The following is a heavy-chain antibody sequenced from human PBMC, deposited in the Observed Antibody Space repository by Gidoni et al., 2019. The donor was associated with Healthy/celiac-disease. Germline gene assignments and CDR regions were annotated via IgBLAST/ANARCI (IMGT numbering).Heavy chain of an antibody. CDR2: LIPIFGTA. Sequence: QVQLVQSGAEVQQPGSSVKVSCTAAGGTLRSYAISWVRQAPGQGLEWMGGLIPIFGTANYAQKFQGRATITADESTSTAYMELSSLRSEDTAVYYCARDRWEPRQAYYYYYMDVWGKGTTVTVSS. V-gene: IGHV1-69*01. CDR1: GGTLRSYA. J-gene: IGHJ6*03. CDR3: ARDRWEPRQAYYYYYMDV. D-gene: IGHD1-26*01.